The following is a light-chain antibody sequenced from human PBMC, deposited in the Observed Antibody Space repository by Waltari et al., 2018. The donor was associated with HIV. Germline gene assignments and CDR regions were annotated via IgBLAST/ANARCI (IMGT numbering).Light chain of an antibody. J-gene: IGKJ1*01. CDR1: QGVSSN. CDR2: GAS. V-gene: IGKV3-15*01. Sequence: EIVMTQSPGTLSLAPGERATLPCRASQGVSSNVAWYQQRLGQAPRLLIFGASTRATGIPARFSGSGSGTEFTLTISSLQSEDFAVYYCQQYNNWPPWTFGQGTKVEIK. CDR3: QQYNNWPPWT.